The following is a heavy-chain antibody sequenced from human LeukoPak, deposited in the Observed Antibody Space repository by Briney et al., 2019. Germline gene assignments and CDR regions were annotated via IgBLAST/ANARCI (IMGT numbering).Heavy chain of an antibody. J-gene: IGHJ4*02. D-gene: IGHD3-22*01. V-gene: IGHV3-21*01. CDR3: ARQFDYYDSSGYDHFDY. Sequence: GGSLRLSCAASGFTFSSYSMNWVRQAPGKGLEWVSSISSSSSYIYYADSVKGRFTISRDNAKNSLYLQMNSLRAEDTAVYYCARQFDYYDSSGYDHFDYWGQGTLVTVSS. CDR1: GFTFSSYS. CDR2: ISSSSSYI.